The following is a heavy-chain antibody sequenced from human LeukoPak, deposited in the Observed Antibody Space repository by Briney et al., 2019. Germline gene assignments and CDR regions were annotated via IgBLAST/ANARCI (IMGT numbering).Heavy chain of an antibody. J-gene: IGHJ6*04. CDR3: ARARGTMVRDYYYYYGMDV. CDR1: GGSISSSNW. V-gene: IGHV4-4*02. CDR2: IYHSGGT. Sequence: PSGTLSLTCAVSGGSISSSNWWSWVRQPPGKGLEWIGEIYHSGGTNYNPSLKSRVTISVDKSKNQFSLKLSSVTAADTAVYYCARARGTMVRDYYYYYGMDVWGKGTTVTVSS. D-gene: IGHD3-10*01.